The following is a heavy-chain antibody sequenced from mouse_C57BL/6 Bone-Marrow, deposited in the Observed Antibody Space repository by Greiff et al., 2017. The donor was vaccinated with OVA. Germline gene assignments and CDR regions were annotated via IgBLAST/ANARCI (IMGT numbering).Heavy chain of an antibody. Sequence: EVMLVESGGGLVQPGGSLKLSCAASGFTFSDYYMYWVRQTPEKRLEWVAYISNGGGSTYYPDTVKGRFTISRDNAKNTRYLQMSRLKSEDTAMYYCARNYGNPAWFAYWGQGTLVTVSA. J-gene: IGHJ3*01. CDR2: ISNGGGST. V-gene: IGHV5-12*01. CDR3: ARNYGNPAWFAY. D-gene: IGHD2-1*01. CDR1: GFTFSDYY.